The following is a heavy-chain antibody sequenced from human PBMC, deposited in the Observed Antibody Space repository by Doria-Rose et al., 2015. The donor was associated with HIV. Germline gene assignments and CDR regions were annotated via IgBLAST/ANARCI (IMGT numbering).Heavy chain of an antibody. J-gene: IGHJ4*02. CDR2: TFSDDER. Sequence: QVTLKESGPVLVEPTETLTLTCTVSGVSLSSPGMGVSWIRQPPGKALEWLANTFSDDERSYNASLKSRLTISRGTSKSQVVLTMTDMDPVDTATYYCARIKSSRWYHKYYFDFRGQGTLVIVSA. CDR1: GVSLSSPGMG. CDR3: ARIKSSRWYHKYYFDF. V-gene: IGHV2-26*01. D-gene: IGHD6-13*01.